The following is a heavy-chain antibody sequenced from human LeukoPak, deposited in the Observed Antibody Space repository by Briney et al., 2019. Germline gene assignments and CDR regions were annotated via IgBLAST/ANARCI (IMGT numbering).Heavy chain of an antibody. CDR3: ARVKYSSGSTSSWFDP. J-gene: IGHJ5*02. CDR1: DGSISNYH. Sequence: SETLSLTCTVSDGSISNYHWSWFRQPPGTGLEWIGYIEYSGGTTYNSSLKSRVTISVDTSKNQFSLKLSSVTAADTAVYYCARVKYSSGSTSSWFDPWGRGTPVAVSS. V-gene: IGHV4-59*08. CDR2: IEYSGGT. D-gene: IGHD3-10*01.